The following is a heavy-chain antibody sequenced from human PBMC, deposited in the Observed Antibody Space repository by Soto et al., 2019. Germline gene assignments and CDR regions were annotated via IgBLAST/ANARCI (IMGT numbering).Heavy chain of an antibody. J-gene: IGHJ6*02. D-gene: IGHD3-22*01. CDR1: GGTFSSYA. Sequence: SVKVSCKASGGTFSSYAISWVRQAPGQGLEWMGGIIPIFGTANYAQKFQGRVTITADESTSTAYMELSSLRSEDTAVYYCARGFDYYDSSGYYQHAPSYYGMDVWGQGTTVTVS. CDR3: ARGFDYYDSSGYYQHAPSYYGMDV. V-gene: IGHV1-69*13. CDR2: IIPIFGTA.